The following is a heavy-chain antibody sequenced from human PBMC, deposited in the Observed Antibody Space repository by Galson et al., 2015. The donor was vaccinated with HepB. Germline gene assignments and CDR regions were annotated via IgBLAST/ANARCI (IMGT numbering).Heavy chain of an antibody. J-gene: IGHJ4*02. V-gene: IGHV1-69*02. CDR1: GGTFNSYT. Sequence: SVKVSCKASGGTFNSYTITWVRQAPGQGLEWMGRIIPILDIANYAQKFQGRVTITADKSTSTAYMELSSLRSEDAAVYYCARGGGDYPDYWGQGTLVTVSS. CDR2: IIPILDIA. D-gene: IGHD3-10*01. CDR3: ARGGGDYPDY.